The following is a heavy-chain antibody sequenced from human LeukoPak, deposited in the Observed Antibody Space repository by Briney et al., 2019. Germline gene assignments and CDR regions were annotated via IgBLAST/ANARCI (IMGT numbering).Heavy chain of an antibody. Sequence: SETLSLTCTISGGSISTYYWNWIRQPPGKGLEWIGYVYYSGSTNYNPSLKSRVTISVDTSKNQFSLKLSSVTAADTAVYYCARGRILWTKNFDYWGQGTLVTVSS. CDR3: ARGRILWTKNFDY. D-gene: IGHD3/OR15-3a*01. CDR2: VYYSGST. V-gene: IGHV4-59*12. CDR1: GGSISTYY. J-gene: IGHJ4*02.